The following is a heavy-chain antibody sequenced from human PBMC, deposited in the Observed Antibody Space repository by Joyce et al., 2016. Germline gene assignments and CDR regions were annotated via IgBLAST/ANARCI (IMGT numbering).Heavy chain of an antibody. CDR1: GGPFRGFF. CDR3: ARSQWLAPLMY. CDR2: ITTSGAN. D-gene: IGHD6-19*01. J-gene: IGHJ4*02. V-gene: IGHV4-34*02. Sequence: QVQLRQWGAGLLKPSETLSLTCAVSGGPFRGFFWTWVRQPRGKALGWIGDITTSGANNYNPSLRRRGAISVDTSNNQVSLTLTSLSAADMAVYYCARSQWLAPLMYWGQGTLVTVSP.